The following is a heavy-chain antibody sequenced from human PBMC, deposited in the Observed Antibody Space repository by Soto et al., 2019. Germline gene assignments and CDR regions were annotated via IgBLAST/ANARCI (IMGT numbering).Heavy chain of an antibody. CDR1: GGTFSSYA. V-gene: IGHV1-69*01. J-gene: IGHJ4*02. Sequence: QVQLVQSGAEVKKPGSSVKVSCKASGGTFSSYAISWVRQAPGQGLEWMGGIIPIFGTANYAQKFQGRVTNTADESTSTAYMELSSLRSEDTAVYYCARGDGGYYDSSGYYLDYFDYWGQGTLVTVSS. D-gene: IGHD3-22*01. CDR3: ARGDGGYYDSSGYYLDYFDY. CDR2: IIPIFGTA.